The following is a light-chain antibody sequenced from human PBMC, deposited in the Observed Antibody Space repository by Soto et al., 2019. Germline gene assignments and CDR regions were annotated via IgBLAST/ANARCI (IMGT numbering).Light chain of an antibody. CDR2: SNN. CDR1: SSNIGSNT. V-gene: IGLV1-44*01. J-gene: IGLJ2*01. Sequence: QSVLTQPPSASGTPGQRVTISCSGSSSNIGSNTVNWYQQLPGTAPKLLIYSNNHRPSGVPDRFSGSKSGNSASLAISGLQSEDEADYYCAAWDDSLNGVVFGGGTKVTVL. CDR3: AAWDDSLNGVV.